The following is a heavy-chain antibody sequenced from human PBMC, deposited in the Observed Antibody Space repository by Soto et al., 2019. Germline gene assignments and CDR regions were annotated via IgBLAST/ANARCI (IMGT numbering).Heavy chain of an antibody. D-gene: IGHD3-22*01. CDR1: GYRFTSYW. CDR3: ARKDKSGYFNWFDP. CDR2: ISPSDSDT. Sequence: LGESLKISCRTSGYRFTSYWIAWVRQMPGKGLEWMGIISPSDSDTRYSPSFQGQVTISADRSTSTVFLQWASLKASDTAVYFCARKDKSGYFNWFDPWGQVTLVTVSS. V-gene: IGHV5-51*01. J-gene: IGHJ5*02.